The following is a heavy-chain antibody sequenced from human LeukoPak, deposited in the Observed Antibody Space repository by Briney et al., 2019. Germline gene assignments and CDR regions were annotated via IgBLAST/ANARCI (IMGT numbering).Heavy chain of an antibody. V-gene: IGHV3-23*01. CDR2: ISGSGGST. CDR3: AKGSGSWFTARNLDY. D-gene: IGHD3-22*01. J-gene: IGHJ4*02. CDR1: GFTFSSYA. Sequence: PGGSLRLSCAASGFTFSSYAMSWVRQAPGKGLEWVSAISGSGGSTYYADSVKGRFTISRDNSKNTLYLQMNSLRAEDTAVYYCAKGSGSWFTARNLDYWGQGTLVTVSS.